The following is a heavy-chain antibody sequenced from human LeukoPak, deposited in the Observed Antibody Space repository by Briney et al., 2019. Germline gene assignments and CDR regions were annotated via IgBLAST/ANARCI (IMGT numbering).Heavy chain of an antibody. D-gene: IGHD3-3*01. CDR1: GFTFSSYW. Sequence: GGSLRLSCAASGFTFSSYWMHWVRQAPGKGLVWVSRINSDRSSTSYADSVKGRFTISRDNAKNTLYLQMNSLRAEDTAVYYCARGPYDFWSGYKGTAYFDYWGQGTLVTVSS. CDR2: INSDRSST. J-gene: IGHJ4*02. CDR3: ARGPYDFWSGYKGTAYFDY. V-gene: IGHV3-74*01.